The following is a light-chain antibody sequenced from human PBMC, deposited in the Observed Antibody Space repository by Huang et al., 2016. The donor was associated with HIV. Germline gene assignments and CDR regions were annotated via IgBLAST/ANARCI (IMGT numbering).Light chain of an antibody. Sequence: EIVMTQSPATLSVSPGERVTLSCRASQSVSNNLAWYQQKPGQAPRLLIYGASTRANGIPARFSGGGSGTEFTLTISSLQSEDFAVYYCQQYKGTFGQGTKVEIK. V-gene: IGKV3-15*01. CDR2: GAS. CDR3: QQYKGT. J-gene: IGKJ1*01. CDR1: QSVSNN.